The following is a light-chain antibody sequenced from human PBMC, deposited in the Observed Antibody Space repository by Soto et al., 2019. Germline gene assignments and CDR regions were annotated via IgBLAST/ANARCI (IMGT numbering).Light chain of an antibody. CDR2: DAS. Sequence: DIQMTQSPSTLSASVGDRVTITCRASQSISSWLAWYQQKPGKAPKLLIYDASSLESGVPSRFSGSGSGTASTVPISSRQPDDFATYYCQQYNSYSQYTFGQGNKLEMK. J-gene: IGKJ2*01. CDR3: QQYNSYSQYT. V-gene: IGKV1-5*01. CDR1: QSISSW.